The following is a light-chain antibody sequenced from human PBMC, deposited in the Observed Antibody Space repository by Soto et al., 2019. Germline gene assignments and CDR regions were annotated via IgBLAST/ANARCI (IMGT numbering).Light chain of an antibody. CDR3: QQYNNWPWT. V-gene: IGKV3-15*01. J-gene: IGKJ1*01. CDR2: GAS. CDR1: QSIRGA. Sequence: EIVLPQSQDTLSVSLGGGASLSCRASQSIRGALAWYQQKPGQAPRLLIYGASTRATSFPARFSGSGSGTDFTLTISSLQSEDFAVYYCQQYNNWPWTFGQGTKVDIK.